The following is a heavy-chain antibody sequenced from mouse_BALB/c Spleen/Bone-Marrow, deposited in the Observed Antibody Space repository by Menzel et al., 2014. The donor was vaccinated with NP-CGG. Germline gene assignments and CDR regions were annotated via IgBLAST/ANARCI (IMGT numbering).Heavy chain of an antibody. CDR2: ISSGSSTI. Sequence: EVQVVEFGGGLVQPGGSRKLSCAASGFTFSSFGMYWVRQAPEKGLEWVAHISSGSSTIYYADTVKGRFTISSDNSNSTLFLNMTRLKSEDTAVYYCARKGYYHGIDYWGQGTSVTVSS. J-gene: IGHJ4*01. CDR3: ARKGYYHGIDY. D-gene: IGHD2-3*01. CDR1: GFTFSSFG. V-gene: IGHV5-17*02.